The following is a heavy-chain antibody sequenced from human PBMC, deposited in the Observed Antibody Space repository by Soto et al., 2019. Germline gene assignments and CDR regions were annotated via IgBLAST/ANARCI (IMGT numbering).Heavy chain of an antibody. V-gene: IGHV1-69*06. Sequence: GASVKVSCKASGGTFSSYAISWVRQAPGQGLEWMGGIIPICGTANYAQKFQGRVTITGDTSISTAYMELSRLRSDDTAVYYCARSPMVRGALYYFDYWGQGTLVTVSS. J-gene: IGHJ4*02. CDR3: ARSPMVRGALYYFDY. CDR2: IIPICGTA. CDR1: GGTFSSYA. D-gene: IGHD3-10*01.